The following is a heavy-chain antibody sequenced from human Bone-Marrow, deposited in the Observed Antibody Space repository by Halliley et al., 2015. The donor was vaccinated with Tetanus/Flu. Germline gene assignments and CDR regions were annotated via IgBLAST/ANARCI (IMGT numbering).Heavy chain of an antibody. D-gene: IGHD2-2*01. CDR2: ISPSGGNI. J-gene: IGHJ5*02. CDR3: VRDWTYSSSLDA. V-gene: IGHV3-48*03. Sequence: LEWISYISPSGGNIYYADSVRGRFPISRDNANNSVLLQMNSLGAEDTAVYYCVRDWTYSSSLDAWGQGTLVTVSS.